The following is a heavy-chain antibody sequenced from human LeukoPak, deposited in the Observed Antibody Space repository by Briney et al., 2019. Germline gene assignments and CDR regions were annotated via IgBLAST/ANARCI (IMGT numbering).Heavy chain of an antibody. V-gene: IGHV1-2*02. D-gene: IGHD5-18*01. Sequence: ASVKVSCKGSGYTFTGYYVHWVRQAPGQGLEWMGWMNPNTGETDYAQKFQGRVSMTRDTSISTAYMELSRLRFDDTAVYFCARGGIGEDTFVYWGQGTLVTVSS. CDR3: ARGGIGEDTFVY. CDR2: MNPNTGET. J-gene: IGHJ4*02. CDR1: GYTFTGYY.